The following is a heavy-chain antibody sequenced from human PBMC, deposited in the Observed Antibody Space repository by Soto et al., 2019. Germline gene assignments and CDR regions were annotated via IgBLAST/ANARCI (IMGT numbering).Heavy chain of an antibody. CDR3: APSYGSGSRPFAS. D-gene: IGHD3-10*01. CDR2: IIPMVGMS. J-gene: IGHJ4*02. CDR1: GDTFNFYT. V-gene: IGHV1-69*02. Sequence: QVQLVQSGAEVKKPGSSVKVSCKASGDTFNFYTFSWVRQAPGQGLEWMGRIIPMVGMSNYAQKFQGRVTIIADRSTTTTYMQLSSLRSEDTALYYCAPSYGSGSRPFASWGQGTPVTVSS.